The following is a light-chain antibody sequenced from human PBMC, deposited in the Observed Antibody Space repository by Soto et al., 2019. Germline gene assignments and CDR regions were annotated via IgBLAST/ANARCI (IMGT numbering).Light chain of an antibody. CDR2: CAS. Sequence: EIVLTQSPGTLSLSPGERATLSCRASQSVSSNYLAWYQQKPSQAPRLLLYCASSSATGIPDRFSGSGSAADFTLNISRREPEDFEVYYYHQYGSSRPITFGQGTRLEIK. V-gene: IGKV3-20*01. J-gene: IGKJ5*01. CDR3: HQYGSSRPIT. CDR1: QSVSSNY.